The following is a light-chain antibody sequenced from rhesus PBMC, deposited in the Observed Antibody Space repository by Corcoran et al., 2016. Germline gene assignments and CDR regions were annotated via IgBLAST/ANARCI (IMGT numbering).Light chain of an antibody. CDR2: KAS. V-gene: IGKV1-74*01. Sequence: DIQMTQSPSSLSASVGARVTITCRASENVNNYLNWYQQKPVKAPKLLLYKASTLQSGVPSRFSGSGSGTDYTFTISSLQPEDVATYYCQHGYGTPYSFGQGTKVEIK. CDR3: QHGYGTPYS. J-gene: IGKJ2*01. CDR1: ENVNNY.